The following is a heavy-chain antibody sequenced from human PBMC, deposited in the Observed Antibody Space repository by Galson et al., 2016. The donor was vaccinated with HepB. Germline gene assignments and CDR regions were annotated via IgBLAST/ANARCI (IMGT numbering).Heavy chain of an antibody. Sequence: CAISGDSVSSKSAAWNWIRQSPSRGLEWLGRTYFRSKWCNDYALSVKSRIIISPDTSNNQFSLDLTSVTAADTAVYWCARLRGNALRYFDLWGRGTLASVSS. CDR1: GDSVSSKSAA. D-gene: IGHD4-23*01. CDR3: ARLRGNALRYFDL. CDR2: TYFRSKWCN. J-gene: IGHJ2*01. V-gene: IGHV6-1*01.